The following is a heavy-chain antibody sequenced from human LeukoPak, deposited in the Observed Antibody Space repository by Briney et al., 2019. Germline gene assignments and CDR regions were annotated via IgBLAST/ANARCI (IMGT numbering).Heavy chain of an antibody. Sequence: PGGSLRLSCAASGFTVSSNYMSWVRQAPGKGLEWVSVIYSGGSTYYADSVKGRFTISRDNSKNTLYLQMNSLRAEDTAVYYCARDLDYGSGGIHCTYGMDVWGQGTTVTVPS. CDR3: ARDLDYGSGGIHCTYGMDV. CDR2: IYSGGST. D-gene: IGHD3-10*01. CDR1: GFTVSSNY. V-gene: IGHV3-53*01. J-gene: IGHJ6*02.